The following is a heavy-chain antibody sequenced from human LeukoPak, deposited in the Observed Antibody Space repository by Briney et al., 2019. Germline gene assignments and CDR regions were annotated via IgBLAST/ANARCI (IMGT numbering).Heavy chain of an antibody. CDR2: INAGNGNT. V-gene: IGHV1-3*01. CDR3: ARFRSAMVHFDY. CDR1: GYTFTSYA. J-gene: IGHJ4*02. Sequence: ASVKVSCKASGYTFTSYAMHWVRQAPGQRLEWMGWINAGNGNTKYSQKFQGRVTITRGTSASTAYMELSSLRSEDTAVYYCARFRSAMVHFDYWGQGTLVTVSS. D-gene: IGHD5-18*01.